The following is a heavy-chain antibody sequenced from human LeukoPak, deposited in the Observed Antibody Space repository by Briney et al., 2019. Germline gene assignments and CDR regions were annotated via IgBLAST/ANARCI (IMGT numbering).Heavy chain of an antibody. CDR1: GFTFSTYA. CDR2: IGGTGGST. J-gene: IGHJ4*02. Sequence: GGCLRLSCAVSGFTFSTYAMSWVRQAPGKGLEWVSAIGGTGGSTYYTDSVEGRFTISRDNSKNTLCLQMNNLRAEDTAVYYCARRLAQTKGFDCWGQGTLVTVSS. D-gene: IGHD2-21*01. V-gene: IGHV3-23*01. CDR3: ARRLAQTKGFDC.